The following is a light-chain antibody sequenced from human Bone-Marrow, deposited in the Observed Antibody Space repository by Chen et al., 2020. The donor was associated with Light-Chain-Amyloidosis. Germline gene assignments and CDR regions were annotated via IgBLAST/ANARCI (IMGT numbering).Light chain of an antibody. V-gene: IGKV2-30*02. CDR3: MQGTHWPLT. J-gene: IGKJ5*01. Sequence: DVVMTQSPLSLPVTLGQPASISCRSSQSLVHSSGNTYLSWFQQRPGQSPRRLIYEVSIRDAGVPDRFSGSGSGTDFTLKISRVEAEDVGVYYCMQGTHWPLTFGQGTRLEI. CDR2: EVS. CDR1: QSLVHSSGNTY.